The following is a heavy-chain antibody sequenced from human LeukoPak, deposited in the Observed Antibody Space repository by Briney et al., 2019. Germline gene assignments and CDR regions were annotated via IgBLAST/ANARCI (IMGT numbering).Heavy chain of an antibody. V-gene: IGHV1-2*02. CDR3: ARDHEYSSSWSLLGDFDY. D-gene: IGHD6-13*01. CDR1: GYTFTGYY. CDR2: INPNSGGT. Sequence: ASVKVSCKASGYTFTGYYMPWVRQAPGQGLEWMGWINPNSGGTNYAQKFQGRVTMTRDTSISTAYMELSRLRSDDTAVYYCARDHEYSSSWSLLGDFDYWGQGTLVTVSS. J-gene: IGHJ4*02.